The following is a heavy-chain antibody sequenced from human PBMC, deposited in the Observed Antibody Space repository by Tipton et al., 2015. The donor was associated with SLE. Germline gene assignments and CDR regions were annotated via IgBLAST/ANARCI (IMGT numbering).Heavy chain of an antibody. D-gene: IGHD3-22*01. CDR2: ISSSSSYI. Sequence: GSLRLSCAASGFTFSSYSMNWVRQAPGKGLEWVSSISSSSSYIYYADSVKGRFTISRDNAKNSLYLQMNSLRAEDTAVYYCARLPRPDSSGSPLGYWGQGTLVTVSS. J-gene: IGHJ4*02. CDR3: ARLPRPDSSGSPLGY. V-gene: IGHV3-21*01. CDR1: GFTFSSYS.